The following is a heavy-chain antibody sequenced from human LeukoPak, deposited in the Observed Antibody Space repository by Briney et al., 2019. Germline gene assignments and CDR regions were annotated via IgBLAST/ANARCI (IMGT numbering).Heavy chain of an antibody. V-gene: IGHV4-34*01. CDR1: GGSFSGYY. D-gene: IGHD3-22*01. CDR3: ARGEPDSSGYYYDY. Sequence: PSETLSLTCAVYGGSFSGYYWSWIRQPPGKGLEWIGEINHSGSTNYNPSLKSRVTISVDTSKNQFPLKLSSVTAADTAVYYCARGEPDSSGYYYDYWGQGTLVTVSS. CDR2: INHSGST. J-gene: IGHJ4*02.